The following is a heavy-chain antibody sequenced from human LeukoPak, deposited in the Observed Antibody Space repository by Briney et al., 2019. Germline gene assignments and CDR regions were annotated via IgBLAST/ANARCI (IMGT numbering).Heavy chain of an antibody. CDR1: GFTFSSYA. CDR2: ISGSGGST. D-gene: IGHD2-2*01. V-gene: IGHV3-23*01. CDR3: AKQSWMRTAAMLGYMDV. Sequence: GGSLRLSCAASGFTFSSYAMSWVRQAPGKGLEWVSAISGSGGSTYYADSVKGRFTISRDNSKNTLYLQMNSLRAEDTAVYYCAKQSWMRTAAMLGYMDVWGKGTTVTVSS. J-gene: IGHJ6*03.